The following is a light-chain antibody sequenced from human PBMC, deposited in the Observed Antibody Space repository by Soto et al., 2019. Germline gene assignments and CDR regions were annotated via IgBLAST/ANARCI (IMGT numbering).Light chain of an antibody. Sequence: QSALTQPRLVSGSPGQSVTISCTGASNDIGGYNFVSWYQQTPGMAPRLIIYDVTKRPSGVPDRFSGSKSGNTASLTISGLQAEDEAEYFCCSYAGTFIYVVFGGGTKLTVL. CDR1: SNDIGGYNF. V-gene: IGLV2-11*01. CDR3: CSYAGTFIYVV. J-gene: IGLJ2*01. CDR2: DVT.